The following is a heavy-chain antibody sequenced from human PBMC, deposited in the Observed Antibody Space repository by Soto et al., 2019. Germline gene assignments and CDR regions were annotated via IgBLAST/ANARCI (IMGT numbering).Heavy chain of an antibody. V-gene: IGHV3-13*01. CDR2: IGFAGDT. D-gene: IGHD3-10*01. CDR1: GFIFSNFD. Sequence: GGSLRLSCGASGFIFSNFDMHWVRQTTEKGLEWVSGIGFAGDTNYSGSVKGRFTISRENAKNSLFLQMNSLRVGDTAVYYCVRGLPGGFDPWGQRTLVTVSS. CDR3: VRGLPGGFDP. J-gene: IGHJ5*02.